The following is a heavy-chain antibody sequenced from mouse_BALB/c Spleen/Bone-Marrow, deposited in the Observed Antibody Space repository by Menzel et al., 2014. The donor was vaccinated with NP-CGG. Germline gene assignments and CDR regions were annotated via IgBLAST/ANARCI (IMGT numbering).Heavy chain of an antibody. Sequence: EVMLVESGGGLVKPGGSLKLSCAASGFTFSSYAMSWVRQTPEKRLEWVASISSGGSTYYPDSVKGRLTISRDNARNILYLQMSSLRSEDTAMYYCARGGFRGLDYWGQGTTLTVSS. CDR2: ISSGGST. CDR3: ARGGFRGLDY. V-gene: IGHV5-6-5*01. CDR1: GFTFSSYA. J-gene: IGHJ2*01.